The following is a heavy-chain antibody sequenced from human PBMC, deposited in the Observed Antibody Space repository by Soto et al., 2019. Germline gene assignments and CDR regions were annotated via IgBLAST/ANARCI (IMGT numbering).Heavy chain of an antibody. CDR2: FYYSGSP. V-gene: IGHV4-39*01. J-gene: IGHJ5*01. Sequence: SETLSLTCSVSGASISYNYWGWIRQPPGKGLEWIGSFYYSGSPYYNPSLKSRVTFSEDTSKNQLSLRLRSVTAADTAVYYCARHPGVYSSAWFDSWGQGTLVTVSS. CDR3: ARHPGVYSSAWFDS. D-gene: IGHD6-19*01. CDR1: GASISYNY.